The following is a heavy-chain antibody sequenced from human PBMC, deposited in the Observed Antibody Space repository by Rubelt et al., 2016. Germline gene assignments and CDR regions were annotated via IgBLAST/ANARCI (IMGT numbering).Heavy chain of an antibody. J-gene: IGHJ4*02. CDR2: IYSSGST. CDR1: GGSISSNSYY. D-gene: IGHD3-10*01. V-gene: IGHV4-39*07. Sequence: QLQLQESGPGLVQPSETLSLTCTVSGGSISSNSYYWGWIRQPPGKGLEWIGSIYSSGSTYYNPSLKSRVTISVDTSKNTCSRKLSSVTAADTALYYGARAPLYGSGTCGPHDYWRQGTMITVPS. CDR3: ARAPLYGSGTCGPHDY.